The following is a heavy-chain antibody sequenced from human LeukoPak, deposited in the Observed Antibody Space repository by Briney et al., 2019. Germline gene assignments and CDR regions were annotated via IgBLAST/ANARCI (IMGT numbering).Heavy chain of an antibody. CDR1: GFTFSSYA. Sequence: GSLRLSCAASGFTFSSYAMHWVRQAPGKGLEWVAVISYDGSNKYYADSVKGRFTISRDNSKNTLYLQMNSLRAEDTAVYYCARGGDDCSSTSCPHNYYYYGMDVWGQGTTVTVSS. V-gene: IGHV3-30-3*01. CDR2: ISYDGSNK. D-gene: IGHD2-2*01. J-gene: IGHJ6*02. CDR3: ARGGDDCSSTSCPHNYYYYGMDV.